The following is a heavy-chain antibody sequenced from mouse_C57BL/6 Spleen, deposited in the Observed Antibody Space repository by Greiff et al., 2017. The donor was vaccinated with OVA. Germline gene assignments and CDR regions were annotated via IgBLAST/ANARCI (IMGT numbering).Heavy chain of an antibody. V-gene: IGHV1-50*01. J-gene: IGHJ1*03. CDR3: ARGGHWYFDV. Sequence: QVQLKQPGAELVKPGASVKLSCKASGYTFTSYWMQWVKQRPGQGLEWIGEIDPSDSYTNYNQKFKGKATLTVDTSSSTAYMQLSSLTSEDSAVYYCARGGHWYFDVWGTGTTVTVSS. CDR1: GYTFTSYW. CDR2: IDPSDSYT.